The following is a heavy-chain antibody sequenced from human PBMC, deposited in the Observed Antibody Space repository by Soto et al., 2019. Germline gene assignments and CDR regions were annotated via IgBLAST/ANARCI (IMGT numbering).Heavy chain of an antibody. CDR2: IKNDGSEQ. CDR3: SRENWFQDY. Sequence: GGSLRLSCAASGFTFSVYYMTWVRQAPGKGLEWVASIKNDGSEQYYVDSVKGRFTISRDNAKNSVYLQMNSLRAGDTALYYCSRENWFQDYWGQGTLVTVSS. CDR1: GFTFSVYY. J-gene: IGHJ4*02. D-gene: IGHD3-10*01. V-gene: IGHV3-7*03.